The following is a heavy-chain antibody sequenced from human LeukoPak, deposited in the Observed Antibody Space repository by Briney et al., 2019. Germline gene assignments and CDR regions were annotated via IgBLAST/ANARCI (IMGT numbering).Heavy chain of an antibody. CDR3: ARDLAVAVGWFDP. Sequence: GGSLRLSCAASGFTFSSCSMNWVRQAPGKGLEWVSYISSSSSTIYYADSVKGRFTISRDNAKNSLYLQMNSLRAEDTAVYYCARDLAVAVGWFDPWGQGTLVTVSS. D-gene: IGHD6-19*01. J-gene: IGHJ5*02. CDR2: ISSSSSTI. V-gene: IGHV3-48*01. CDR1: GFTFSSCS.